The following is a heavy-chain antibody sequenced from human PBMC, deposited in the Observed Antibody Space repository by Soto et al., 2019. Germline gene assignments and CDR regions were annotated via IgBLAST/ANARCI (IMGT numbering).Heavy chain of an antibody. J-gene: IGHJ4*02. CDR2: ISDDGSNK. D-gene: IGHD6-13*01. V-gene: IGHV3-30-3*01. CDR1: GFTFTNYA. CDR3: ARDHFASSWSYFDY. Sequence: GGSLRLSCAVSGFTFTNYAMHWVRQAPGKGLEWVAVISDDGSNKKYADSVKGRFTISRDNSKNTMYMQMNSLRAEDTALYYCARDHFASSWSYFDYWGQETLVTVSS.